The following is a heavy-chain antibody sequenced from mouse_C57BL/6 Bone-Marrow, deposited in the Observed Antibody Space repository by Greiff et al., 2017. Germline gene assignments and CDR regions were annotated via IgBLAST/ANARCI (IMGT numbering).Heavy chain of an antibody. CDR1: GYTFTSYW. J-gene: IGHJ2*01. D-gene: IGHD4-1*01. CDR3: ARAWVDY. Sequence: QVQLKQPGAELVRPGTSVKLSCKASGYTFTSYWMHWVKQRPGQGLEWIGVIDPSDSYTNYNQKFKGKATLTVDTSSSTAYMQLSSLTSEDSAVXYCARAWVDYWGQGTTLTVSS. V-gene: IGHV1-59*01. CDR2: IDPSDSYT.